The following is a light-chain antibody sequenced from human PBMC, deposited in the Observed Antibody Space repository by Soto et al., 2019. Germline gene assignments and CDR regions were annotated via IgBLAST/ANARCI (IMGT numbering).Light chain of an antibody. CDR2: EVS. Sequence: QSALTQPASVSGSPGQSITISCTGTSSDIGGYNWVSWYQQHPGKAPKLIIFEVSYRPSGVSNRFSGSKSGNTASLTISGLQAEDEADYYCSSFTTTTWVFGGGTKVTVL. J-gene: IGLJ3*02. CDR1: SSDIGGYNW. CDR3: SSFTTTTWV. V-gene: IGLV2-14*01.